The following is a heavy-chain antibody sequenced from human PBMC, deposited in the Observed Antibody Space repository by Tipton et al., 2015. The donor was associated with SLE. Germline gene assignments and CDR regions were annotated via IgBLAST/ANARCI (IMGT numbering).Heavy chain of an antibody. CDR2: IYTNENT. V-gene: IGHV4-4*07. D-gene: IGHD4-11*01. CDR3: AREFLNPVTTVHYYFDL. Sequence: TLSLTCTVSGGSISSYYWSWIRQPAGGGLEWIGRIYTNENTNYNPSLKSRVTMSVDTSKNRFSLKLISVTAAGTAVYYCAREFLNPVTTVHYYFDLWGRGTLVTVSS. CDR1: GGSISSYY. J-gene: IGHJ2*01.